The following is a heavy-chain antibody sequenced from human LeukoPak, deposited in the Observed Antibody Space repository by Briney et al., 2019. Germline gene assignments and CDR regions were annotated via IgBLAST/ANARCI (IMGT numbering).Heavy chain of an antibody. CDR1: GGSISSHY. CDR3: ARALDHSKGNWFDP. CDR2: IYYSGST. Sequence: SETLSLTCTVSGGSISSHYWSWIRQPPGKGLEWIGYIYYSGSTNYNPSLKSRVTISVDTSKNQFSLKLSSVTAADTAVYYCARALDHSKGNWFDPWGQGTLVTVSS. V-gene: IGHV4-59*11. J-gene: IGHJ5*02. D-gene: IGHD4-11*01.